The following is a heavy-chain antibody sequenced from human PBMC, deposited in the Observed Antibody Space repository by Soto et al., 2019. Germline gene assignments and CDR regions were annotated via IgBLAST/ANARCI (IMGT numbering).Heavy chain of an antibody. CDR2: IIPIFGTA. J-gene: IGHJ6*02. Sequence: SVKVSCKASGGTFSSYAISWLRQAPGQGLEWMGGIIPIFGTANYAQKFQGRVTITADKSTSTAYMELSSLRSEDTAVYYCARPGLKLPKVYYCGMDVWGQGTTVTVSS. D-gene: IGHD2-15*01. CDR1: GGTFSSYA. CDR3: ARPGLKLPKVYYCGMDV. V-gene: IGHV1-69*06.